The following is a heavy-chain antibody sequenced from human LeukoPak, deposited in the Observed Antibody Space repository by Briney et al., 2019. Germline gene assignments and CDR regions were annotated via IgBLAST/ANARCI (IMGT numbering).Heavy chain of an antibody. CDR3: ARVGIEYSSSSPLDY. CDR2: ISSSSSYI. J-gene: IGHJ4*02. Sequence: KPGGSLRLSCAASGFTFISYSMNWVRQAPGKGLEWVSSISSSSSYIYYADSVKGRFTISRDNAKNSLYLQMNSLRAEDTAVYYCARVGIEYSSSSPLDYWRQGTLVTVSS. V-gene: IGHV3-21*01. D-gene: IGHD6-6*01. CDR1: GFTFISYS.